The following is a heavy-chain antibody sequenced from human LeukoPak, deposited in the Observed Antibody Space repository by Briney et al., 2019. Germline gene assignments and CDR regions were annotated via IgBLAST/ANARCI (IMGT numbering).Heavy chain of an antibody. Sequence: SETLSLTCTVSGVSISSSSYYWGWIRQPPGKGLEWIGSIYYSGSTYYNPSLKSRVTISVDTSKNQFSLKLSPVTAADTAVYYCARRGASFDYWGQGTLVTVSS. J-gene: IGHJ4*02. V-gene: IGHV4-39*01. CDR3: ARRGASFDY. D-gene: IGHD3-16*01. CDR1: GVSISSSSYY. CDR2: IYYSGST.